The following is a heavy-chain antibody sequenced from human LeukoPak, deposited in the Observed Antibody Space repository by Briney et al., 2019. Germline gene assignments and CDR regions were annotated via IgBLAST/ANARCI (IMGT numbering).Heavy chain of an antibody. CDR1: GYSISSSNW. Sequence: PSETLSLTCAVSGYSISSSNWWGWIRQPPGKGLEWIGYIYYSGSIYYNPSLKSRVTMSVDTSKNQFSLKLSSVTAVDTAVYYCARDNLREDYYMDVWGKGTTVTVSS. CDR3: ARDNLREDYYMDV. J-gene: IGHJ6*03. D-gene: IGHD1-26*01. CDR2: IYYSGSI. V-gene: IGHV4-28*03.